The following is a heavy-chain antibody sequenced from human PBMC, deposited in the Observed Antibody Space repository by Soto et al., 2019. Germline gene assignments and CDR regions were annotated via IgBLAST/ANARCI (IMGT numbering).Heavy chain of an antibody. CDR1: GYTFTSYD. V-gene: IGHV1-8*01. CDR2: MNPNSGNT. Sequence: RASVKVSCKASGYTFTSYDINWVRQATGQGLEWMGWMNPNSGNTGYAQKFQGRVTMTRNTSISTAYMELSSLRSEDTAVYYCARAPSIRGYSYGSRDYWGQGTLVTVSS. J-gene: IGHJ4*02. D-gene: IGHD5-18*01. CDR3: ARAPSIRGYSYGSRDY.